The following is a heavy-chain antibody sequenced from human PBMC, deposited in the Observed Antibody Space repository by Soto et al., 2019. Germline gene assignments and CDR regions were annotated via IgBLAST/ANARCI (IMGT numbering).Heavy chain of an antibody. V-gene: IGHV1-46*01. J-gene: IGHJ6*02. CDR3: ARAVGDIVVVPAAGRMDV. CDR1: GYTFTSYY. Sequence: ASVKVSCKASGYTFTSYYMHWVRQAPGQGLEWMGIINPSGGSTSYAQKFQGRVTMTRDTSTSTVYMELSSLRSEDTAVYYCARAVGDIVVVPAAGRMDVWGQGTTVTVSS. CDR2: INPSGGST. D-gene: IGHD2-2*01.